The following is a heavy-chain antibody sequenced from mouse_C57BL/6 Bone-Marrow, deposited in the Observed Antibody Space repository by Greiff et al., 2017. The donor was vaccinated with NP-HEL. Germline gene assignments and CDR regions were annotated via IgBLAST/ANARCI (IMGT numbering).Heavy chain of an antibody. J-gene: IGHJ4*01. D-gene: IGHD2-2*01. CDR1: GFTIKNTY. Sequence: EVQLQQSVAELVRPGASVKLSCTASGFTIKNTYMHWVKQRPEQGLEWIGRIDPANGNTKYDPKFQGKATLTADTSSNTAYLQLSSLTTEDTAMYYCARERAYYGYDYYAMDYWGQGTSVTVSA. CDR2: IDPANGNT. CDR3: ARERAYYGYDYYAMDY. V-gene: IGHV14-3*01.